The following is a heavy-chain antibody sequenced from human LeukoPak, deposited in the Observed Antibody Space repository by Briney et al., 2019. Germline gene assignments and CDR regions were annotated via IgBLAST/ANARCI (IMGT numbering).Heavy chain of an antibody. Sequence: GGSLRLSCAASGFTFSDYYMSWIRQAPGKGLEWVSYISSSGSTIYHADSVKGRFTISRDNAKNSLYLQMNSLRAEDTAVYYCARDRRHLRGYFDLWGRGTLVTVSS. CDR3: ARDRRHLRGYFDL. J-gene: IGHJ2*01. CDR1: GFTFSDYY. CDR2: ISSSGSTI. V-gene: IGHV3-11*01.